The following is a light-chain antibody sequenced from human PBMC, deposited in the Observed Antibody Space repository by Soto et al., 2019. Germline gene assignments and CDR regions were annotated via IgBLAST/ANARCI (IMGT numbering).Light chain of an antibody. J-gene: IGKJ1*01. Sequence: EIVLTQSPGTLSLSPGERATLSCRASQSVRSNFLAWYQQKPGQAPSLLIYGASSRATDIPDRFSGSGTGTEFNLTISRLAPEDFAVYYCQQYGDSPRTFGQGTKVEIK. CDR2: GAS. CDR1: QSVRSNF. CDR3: QQYGDSPRT. V-gene: IGKV3-20*01.